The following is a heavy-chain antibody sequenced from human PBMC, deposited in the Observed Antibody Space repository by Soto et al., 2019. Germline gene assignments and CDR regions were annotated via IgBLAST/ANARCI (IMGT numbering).Heavy chain of an antibody. Sequence: SETLSLTCAVSGGSISSSNWWSWVRQPPGKGLEWIGEIYHSGSTNYNPSLKSRVTISVDKSKNQFSLKLSSVTAADAAVYYCARAEVTTQEYGMDVWGQGTTVTVSS. D-gene: IGHD4-17*01. V-gene: IGHV4-4*02. J-gene: IGHJ6*02. CDR2: IYHSGST. CDR1: GGSISSSNW. CDR3: ARAEVTTQEYGMDV.